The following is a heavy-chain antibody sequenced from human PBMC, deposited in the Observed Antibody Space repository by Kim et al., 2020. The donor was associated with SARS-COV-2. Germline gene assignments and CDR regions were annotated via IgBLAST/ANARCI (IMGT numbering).Heavy chain of an antibody. Sequence: ASVKVSCKASGYTFTNYAMNWVRQAPGQGLEWLGWINTNTGNPTYAQAFTGRFVFSLDTSVSTAYLQISSLKAEDSAVYYCARDYYGAGPNSYFELWGQGTLVTVSS. D-gene: IGHD3-10*01. V-gene: IGHV7-4-1*02. CDR1: GYTFTNYA. CDR3: ARDYYGAGPNSYFEL. CDR2: INTNTGNP. J-gene: IGHJ4*02.